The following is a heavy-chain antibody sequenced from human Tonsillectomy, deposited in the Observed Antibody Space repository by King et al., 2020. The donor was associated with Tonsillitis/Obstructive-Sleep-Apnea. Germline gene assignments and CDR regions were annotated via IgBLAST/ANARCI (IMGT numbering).Heavy chain of an antibody. V-gene: IGHV4-39*01. D-gene: IGHD4-17*01. J-gene: IGHJ4*02. Sequence: NCKVSGSTITRRSYYWGWIRQPTGTGLEWIGSISYSVSTYYNPSLKSRVTISVDTSKNQFSLRLSSVTAADTAVYYCARQRTTVTTLPDYWGQGTLVTVSS. CDR1: GSTITRRSYY. CDR3: ARQRTTVTTLPDY. CDR2: ISYSVST.